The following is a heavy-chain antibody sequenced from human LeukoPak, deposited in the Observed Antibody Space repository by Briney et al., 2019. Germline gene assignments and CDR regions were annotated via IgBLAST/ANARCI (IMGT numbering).Heavy chain of an antibody. CDR3: ARAPPPNYGDYQLDV. V-gene: IGHV4-4*07. Sequence: SETLSLTCTVSGDSISSYYWSWIRQPAGKGLEWIGRIQPSGSTNYNPSLKSRVTLSVDTSKNQFSLKLNSVTAADTAVYYCARAPPPNYGDYQLDVWGKGTTVTVSS. CDR2: IQPSGST. CDR1: GDSISSYY. J-gene: IGHJ6*04. D-gene: IGHD4-17*01.